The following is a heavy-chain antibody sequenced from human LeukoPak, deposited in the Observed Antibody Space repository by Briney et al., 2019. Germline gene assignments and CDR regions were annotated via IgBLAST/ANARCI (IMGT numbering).Heavy chain of an antibody. D-gene: IGHD1/OR15-1a*01. Sequence: GGSLRLYCAAPGLTLRNFAMSWVRPAPGKGLEWVSAIGGGITNTFYAASVEGRFTLSRDNSKNTLFLQMNSLRAEDTAVYFCATRGVGTTYYWGQGTLVTVSS. CDR1: GLTLRNFA. V-gene: IGHV3-23*01. J-gene: IGHJ4*02. CDR2: IGGGITNT. CDR3: ATRGVGTTYY.